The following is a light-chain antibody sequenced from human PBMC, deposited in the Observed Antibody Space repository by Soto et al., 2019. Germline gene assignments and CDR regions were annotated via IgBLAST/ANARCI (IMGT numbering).Light chain of an antibody. V-gene: IGKV2-28*01. CDR1: QSLQHNNGNTL. Sequence: EIVMTQSPLSLTVTPGAPASISCKSSQSLQHNNGNTLLDWYMQKPGQSPQLLIYLGSRRAPGAPDRVSGSGSGTDFTLRISTVEADDAAIYYCMQDLQTPRTFGQGTKLES. CDR2: LGS. CDR3: MQDLQTPRT. J-gene: IGKJ1*01.